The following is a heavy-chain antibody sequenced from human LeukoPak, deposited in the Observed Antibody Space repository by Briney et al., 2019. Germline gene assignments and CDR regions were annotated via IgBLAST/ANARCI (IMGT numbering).Heavy chain of an antibody. J-gene: IGHJ4*02. Sequence: SETLSLTCAVYGGSFSGYYWSWIRQPPGKGLEWIGEINHSGSTNYNPSLKSRVTLSVDTSKNQFSLKLSSVTAADTAVYYCARGYYDSSGYYGSFGYWGQGTLVTVSS. CDR1: GGSFSGYY. CDR3: ARGYYDSSGYYGSFGY. V-gene: IGHV4-34*01. CDR2: INHSGST. D-gene: IGHD3-22*01.